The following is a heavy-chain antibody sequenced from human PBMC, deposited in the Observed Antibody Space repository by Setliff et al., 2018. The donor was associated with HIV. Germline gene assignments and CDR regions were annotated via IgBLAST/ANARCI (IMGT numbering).Heavy chain of an antibody. D-gene: IGHD3-9*01. V-gene: IGHV4-34*01. Sequence: KPSETLSLTCAVYGGSFAASHWSWIRQSPGKGLEWIGEISHSGDTKYKPSLKGRVTISIDTSKKQFSLRLKSVIAADTAVYYCATDHVTMTGTRFDFWGQGTLVTVSS. CDR2: ISHSGDT. CDR3: ATDHVTMTGTRFDF. J-gene: IGHJ4*02. CDR1: GGSFAASH.